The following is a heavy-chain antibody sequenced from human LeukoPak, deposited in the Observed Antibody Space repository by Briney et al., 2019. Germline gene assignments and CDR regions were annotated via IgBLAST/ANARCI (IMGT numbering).Heavy chain of an antibody. J-gene: IGHJ4*02. Sequence: SETLSLTCTVSGGSISSYYWSWIRQPPGKGLEWIGYIYYSGSTNYNPSLKSRVTISVDTSKNQFSLKLSSVTAADTAVYYCARHTEADYSSGWYYFDYWGQGTLVTVSS. CDR1: GGSISSYY. CDR3: ARHTEADYSSGWYYFDY. V-gene: IGHV4-59*08. CDR2: IYYSGST. D-gene: IGHD6-19*01.